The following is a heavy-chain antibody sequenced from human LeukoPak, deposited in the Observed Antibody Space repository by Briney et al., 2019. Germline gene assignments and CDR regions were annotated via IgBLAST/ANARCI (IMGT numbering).Heavy chain of an antibody. CDR3: ARGRVQRIMIVGATQGNAFDI. D-gene: IGHD1-26*01. J-gene: IGHJ3*02. V-gene: IGHV4-34*01. CDR2: INHSGST. Sequence: PSETLSLTCAVYGGSFSGYYWSWIRQPPGKGLEWIGEINHSGSTNYNPSLKSRVTISVDTSKNQFSLKLSSVTAADTAVYYCARGRVQRIMIVGATQGNAFDIWGQGTMVTVSS. CDR1: GGSFSGYY.